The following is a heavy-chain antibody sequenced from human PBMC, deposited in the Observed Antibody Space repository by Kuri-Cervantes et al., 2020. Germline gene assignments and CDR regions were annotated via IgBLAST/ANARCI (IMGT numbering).Heavy chain of an antibody. J-gene: IGHJ4*02. Sequence: SVKVSCKASGGTFSNYAISWVRQAPGQGLEWMGGIIPIFGTANYAQKFQGRVTITADESTSTAYMELSSLRSEDTAVYYCAKAAGVTTGYYFDCWGQGTLVTVSS. CDR2: IIPIFGTA. CDR1: GGTFSNYA. D-gene: IGHD6-13*01. CDR3: AKAAGVTTGYYFDC. V-gene: IGHV1-69*13.